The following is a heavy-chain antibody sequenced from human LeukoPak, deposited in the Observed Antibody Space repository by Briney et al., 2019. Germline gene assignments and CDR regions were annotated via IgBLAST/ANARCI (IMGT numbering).Heavy chain of an antibody. V-gene: IGHV4-4*07. J-gene: IGHJ4*02. Sequence: SETLSLTCTVSGGSINSYYWSWIRQPAGEGLEWLGHIYASGSTNYNPSLNSRGTMSVAPSKNQFSLRLASVTAADTAVYYCARVADRFGYNYGIDEYFDYWGQGALVTVSS. CDR1: GGSINSYY. D-gene: IGHD5-18*01. CDR2: IYASGST. CDR3: ARVADRFGYNYGIDEYFDY.